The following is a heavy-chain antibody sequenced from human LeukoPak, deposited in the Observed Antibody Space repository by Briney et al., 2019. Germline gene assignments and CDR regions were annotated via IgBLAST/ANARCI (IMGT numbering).Heavy chain of an antibody. J-gene: IGHJ5*02. CDR1: GGSISSSDYF. CDR2: INSRGST. V-gene: IGHV4-61*02. CDR3: ARYRLGWFDP. Sequence: TLSLTCTASGGSISSSDYFWSWIRQPAGKGLEWIGRINSRGSTNYNPSLKSRVTLSVDTSKNQFSLKLTSVTVADTAVYYCARYRLGWFDPWGQGTLVTVSS. D-gene: IGHD6-25*01.